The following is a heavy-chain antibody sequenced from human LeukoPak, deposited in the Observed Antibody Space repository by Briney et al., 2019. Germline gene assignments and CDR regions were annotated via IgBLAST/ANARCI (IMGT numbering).Heavy chain of an antibody. Sequence: SETLSLTCAVYGGSFSGYYWNWIRQVPGKGLEWIGEINHSGSTNYNPSLKSRVTVSVDTSKNQIQFSLKLSSVTAADTAVYYCARVSSSWYQDWYFDLWGRGTLVTVSS. CDR1: GGSFSGYY. J-gene: IGHJ2*01. V-gene: IGHV4-34*01. CDR3: ARVSSSWYQDWYFDL. CDR2: INHSGST. D-gene: IGHD6-13*01.